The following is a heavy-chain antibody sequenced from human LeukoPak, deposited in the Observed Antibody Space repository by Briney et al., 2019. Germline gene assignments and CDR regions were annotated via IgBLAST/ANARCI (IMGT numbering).Heavy chain of an antibody. V-gene: IGHV3-64*02. D-gene: IGHD5-18*01. CDR3: ATGYNYYYDY. CDR2: IGGDGTTT. Sequence: GESLRLSCAVPGAAFSIFAMHWVRQCPGKGLEFVSSIGGDGTTTHYADSVRGRFTISRDNSKNTVHLQMGSLRPEDMAVYYCATGYNYYYDYWGQGTLVSVSS. J-gene: IGHJ4*02. CDR1: GAAFSIFA.